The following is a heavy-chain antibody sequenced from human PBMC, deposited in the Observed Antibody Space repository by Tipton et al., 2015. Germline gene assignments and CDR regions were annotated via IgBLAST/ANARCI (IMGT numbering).Heavy chain of an antibody. V-gene: IGHV4-59*01. D-gene: IGHD5-12*01. CDR1: GGSISSYY. J-gene: IGHJ5*02. CDR2: ISFRGIT. CDR3: ARGGYSGFDWSNWFDP. Sequence: TLSLTCTVSGGSISSYYWSWIRRAPGKGLEWIGHISFRGITEYNPSLKSRVTISADTSKNQFSLKLSAVTAADTAVYYCARGGYSGFDWSNWFDPWGQGTLVSVSS.